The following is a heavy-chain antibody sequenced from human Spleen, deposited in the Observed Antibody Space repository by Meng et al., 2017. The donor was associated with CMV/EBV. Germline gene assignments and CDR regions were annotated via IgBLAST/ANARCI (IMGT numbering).Heavy chain of an antibody. J-gene: IGHJ4*02. V-gene: IGHV4-4*02. CDR1: GGSISSSNW. Sequence: CAVSGGSISSSNWWSWVRQPPGKGLEWIGEIYHSGSTNYNPTLKSRVTISVDKSKNQFSLKLSSVTAADTAVYYCARGLVWLRYFDYWGQGTLVTVSS. D-gene: IGHD5-12*01. CDR2: IYHSGST. CDR3: ARGLVWLRYFDY.